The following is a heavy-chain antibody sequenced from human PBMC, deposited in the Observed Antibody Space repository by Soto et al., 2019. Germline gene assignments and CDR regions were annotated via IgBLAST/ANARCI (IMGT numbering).Heavy chain of an antibody. V-gene: IGHV3-23*01. D-gene: IGHD5-18*01. CDR2: ISGSGGST. J-gene: IGHJ3*02. Sequence: QPGGSLRLSCAASGFTFSSYAMSWVRQAPGKGLEWVSAISGSGGSTYYADSVKGRFTISRDNSKNTLYLQMNSLRAEDTAVYYCAKDSMNSYGYFGHDNAFDIWGQGTMVTVSS. CDR3: AKDSMNSYGYFGHDNAFDI. CDR1: GFTFSSYA.